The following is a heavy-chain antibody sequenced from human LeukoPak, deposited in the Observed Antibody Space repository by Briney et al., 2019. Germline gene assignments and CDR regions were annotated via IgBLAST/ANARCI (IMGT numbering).Heavy chain of an antibody. CDR3: TTGPGNSGY. Sequence: PGGSLRLSCAVSGLTFSSAWMSWVRQAPGKGLEWVGRIKSTTVDGTPEYAVPVKGRFTISRDDSKNTVYLQMNSLETEDTAVYYCTTGPGNSGYWGQGTLVTVSS. CDR1: GLTFSSAW. J-gene: IGHJ4*02. D-gene: IGHD4-23*01. V-gene: IGHV3-15*01. CDR2: IKSTTVDGTP.